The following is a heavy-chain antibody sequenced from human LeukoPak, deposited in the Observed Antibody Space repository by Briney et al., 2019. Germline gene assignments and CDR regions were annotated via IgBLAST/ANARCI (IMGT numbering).Heavy chain of an antibody. CDR1: GFTFSSYA. CDR2: ISGSGGST. V-gene: IGHV3-23*01. D-gene: IGHD3-22*01. Sequence: GGSLRLSCAASGFTFSSYAMSWVRQAPGKGLEWVSTISGSGGSTYYADPVKGRFAISRDNSKNTLYLQMSSLRAEDTAVYYCAKGFYDTSGYYNYFDYWGQGTLVTVSS. J-gene: IGHJ4*02. CDR3: AKGFYDTSGYYNYFDY.